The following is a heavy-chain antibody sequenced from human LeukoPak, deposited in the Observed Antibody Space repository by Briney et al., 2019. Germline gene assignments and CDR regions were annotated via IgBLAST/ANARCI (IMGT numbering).Heavy chain of an antibody. CDR2: ISYDGSNK. D-gene: IGHD3-10*01. V-gene: IGHV3-30-3*01. CDR3: ASRPYGSGSYYSGTDY. Sequence: GGSLRLSCAASGFTFSSYAMHCVRQAPGKGLEWVAVISYDGSNKYYADSVKGRFTISRDNSKDTLYLQMNSLRAEDTAVYYCASRPYGSGSYYSGTDYWGQGTLVTVSS. CDR1: GFTFSSYA. J-gene: IGHJ4*02.